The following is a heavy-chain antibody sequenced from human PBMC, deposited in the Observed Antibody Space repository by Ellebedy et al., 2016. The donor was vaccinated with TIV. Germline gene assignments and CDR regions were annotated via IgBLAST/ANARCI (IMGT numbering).Heavy chain of an antibody. CDR1: GGSFSGYY. CDR2: INHSGST. CDR3: ARDGDGYDY. D-gene: IGHD5-24*01. Sequence: SETLSLTXAVYGGSFSGYYWSWIRQPPGKGLEWIGEINHSGSTNYNPSLKSRVTISVDTSKNQFSLKLSSVTAADTAVYYCARDGDGYDYWGQGTLVTVSS. V-gene: IGHV4-34*01. J-gene: IGHJ4*02.